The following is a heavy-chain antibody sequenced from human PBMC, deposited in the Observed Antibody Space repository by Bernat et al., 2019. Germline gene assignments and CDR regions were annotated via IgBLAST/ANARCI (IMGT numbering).Heavy chain of an antibody. CDR1: VFTFSGSA. D-gene: IGHD6-13*01. Sequence: EVQLVESGGGLVQPGGSLKLSCAASVFTFSGSAMHWVRQASGKGLEWVGRIRSKANSYATAYAASVKGRFTISRDDSKNTAYLQMNSLKTEDTAVYYCTRQAAAGIYWYFDLWGRGTLVTVSS. V-gene: IGHV3-73*01. CDR3: TRQAAAGIYWYFDL. CDR2: IRSKANSYAT. J-gene: IGHJ2*01.